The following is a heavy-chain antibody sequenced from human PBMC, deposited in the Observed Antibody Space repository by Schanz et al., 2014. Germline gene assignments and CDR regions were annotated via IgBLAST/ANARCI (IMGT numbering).Heavy chain of an antibody. CDR1: GFNFRSYP. Sequence: EVQLVESGGGFVKPGGSLRLSCAASGFNFRSYPMSWVRQAPGKGLEWVSAISASGGSTYYADSVKGRFTISRDNSKNTLYVQLNSLRAEDTAVYYCAKDPYGSGNHYTYWGRGALVSVSS. CDR3: AKDPYGSGNHYTY. J-gene: IGHJ4*02. CDR2: ISASGGST. V-gene: IGHV3-23*04. D-gene: IGHD3-10*01.